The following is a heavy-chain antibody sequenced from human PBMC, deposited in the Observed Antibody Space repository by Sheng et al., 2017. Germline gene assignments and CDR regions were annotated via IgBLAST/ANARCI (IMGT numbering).Heavy chain of an antibody. CDR3: ASHSLVPVSNKHYIDY. Sequence: EVQLVESVGGLVQPGVSLRVSCAASGLTFSSAWMSWVRQAPGKGLEWVACINPDGRGPYYSDSVKGRFTISRDNSKNSLYLQMNSLRAEDTAVYYCASHSLVPVSNKHYIDYWGQGTLVTVSS. D-gene: IGHD2-8*01. V-gene: IGHV3-7*01. CDR1: GLTFSSAW. J-gene: IGHJ4*02. CDR2: INPDGRGP.